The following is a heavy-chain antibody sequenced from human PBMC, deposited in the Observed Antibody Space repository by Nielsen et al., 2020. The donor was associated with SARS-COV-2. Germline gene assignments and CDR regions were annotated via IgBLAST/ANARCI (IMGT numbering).Heavy chain of an antibody. V-gene: IGHV3-23*01. CDR3: AKEGYSSGWSYFDY. D-gene: IGHD6-19*01. J-gene: IGHJ4*02. CDR1: GFTYRSYA. Sequence: GGSLRLSCAASGFTYRSYAMSWARQATGKGLEWVSAISGSGGSTYYADSVKGRFTISRDNSKNTLYLQMNSLRAEDTAVYYCAKEGYSSGWSYFDYWGQGTLVTVSS. CDR2: ISGSGGST.